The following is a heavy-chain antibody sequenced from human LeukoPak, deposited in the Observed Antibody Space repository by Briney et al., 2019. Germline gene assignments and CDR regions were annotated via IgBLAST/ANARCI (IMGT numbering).Heavy chain of an antibody. Sequence: SETLSLTCAVYGGSFSGYYWSWIRQPPGKGLEWIGEINHSGSTNYNPSLKSRVTISVDTSKNQFSLKLSSVTAADTAVYYCARASHSYGYEDYWGQGTLVTVSS. V-gene: IGHV4-34*01. D-gene: IGHD5-18*01. J-gene: IGHJ4*02. CDR3: ARASHSYGYEDY. CDR1: GGSFSGYY. CDR2: INHSGST.